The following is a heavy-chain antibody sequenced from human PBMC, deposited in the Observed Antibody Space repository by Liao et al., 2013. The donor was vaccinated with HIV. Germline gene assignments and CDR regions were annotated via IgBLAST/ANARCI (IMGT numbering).Heavy chain of an antibody. V-gene: IGHV4-4*07. J-gene: IGHJ4*02. CDR3: ARGLIYYYDSSGDYWDFDY. CDR2: IYTSGST. Sequence: QVQLQESGPGLVKPSETLSLTCTVSGGSISSYYWSWIRQPAGKGLEWIGRIYTSGSTNYNPSLKSRVTISVDTSKNQFSLKLSSVTAADTAVYYCARGLIYYYDSSGDYWDFDYWGQGTLVTVSS. CDR1: GGSISSYY. D-gene: IGHD3-22*01.